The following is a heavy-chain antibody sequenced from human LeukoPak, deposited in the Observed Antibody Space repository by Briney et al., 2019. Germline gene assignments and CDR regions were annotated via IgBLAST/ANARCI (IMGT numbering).Heavy chain of an antibody. V-gene: IGHV3-11*01. CDR2: ISSSGSNK. J-gene: IGHJ3*01. CDR3: ARAREERILTLGAFDL. D-gene: IGHD2-15*01. Sequence: GGSLRLSCAASGFAFSDYYMSWIRQAPGKGLEWVSYISSSGSNKYYGDSVKGRFTISRDNAKNSMYLQMNNLRAEDTAVYYCARAREERILTLGAFDLWGQGTLVTVSS. CDR1: GFAFSDYY.